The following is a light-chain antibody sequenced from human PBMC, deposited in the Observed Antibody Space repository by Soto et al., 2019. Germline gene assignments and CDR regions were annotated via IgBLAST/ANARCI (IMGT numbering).Light chain of an antibody. CDR1: TGAVTSGYY. J-gene: IGLJ3*02. CDR3: LLYYGGAQLV. V-gene: IGLV7-43*01. CDR2: STN. Sequence: QAVVTQEPSLTVSPGGTVTLTCASSTGAVTSGYYPNWFQQKPGQAPRALIYSTNKKHSWTPARFSGSLLGGKAALTLSGVQPEDEAEYYCLLYYGGAQLVFGGGTKVTVL.